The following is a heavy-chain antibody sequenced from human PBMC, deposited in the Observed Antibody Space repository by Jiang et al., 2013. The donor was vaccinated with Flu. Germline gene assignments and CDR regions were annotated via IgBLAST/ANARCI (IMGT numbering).Heavy chain of an antibody. D-gene: IGHD5-12*01. CDR2: ISAYNGNT. Sequence: LEWMGWISAYNGNTNYAQKLQGRVTMTTDTSTSTAYMELRSLRSDDTAVYYCARVHGGYEFFDYWGQGTLVTVSS. J-gene: IGHJ4*02. V-gene: IGHV1-18*01. CDR3: ARVHGGYEFFDY.